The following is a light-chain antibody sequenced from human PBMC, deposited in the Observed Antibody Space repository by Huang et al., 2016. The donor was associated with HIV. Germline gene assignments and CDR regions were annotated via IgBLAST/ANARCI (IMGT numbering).Light chain of an antibody. CDR1: QSISTY. Sequence: DIQMTQSPSSLSAFVGDRVTITCRASQSISTYLNWYQQRPGKAPNLLIYAASSLKSGGPLRFTGSGSGTDFTLTISGLQPEYSATYYCQQSYITPRTFGQGTKVEI. CDR2: AAS. CDR3: QQSYITPRT. J-gene: IGKJ1*01. V-gene: IGKV1-39*01.